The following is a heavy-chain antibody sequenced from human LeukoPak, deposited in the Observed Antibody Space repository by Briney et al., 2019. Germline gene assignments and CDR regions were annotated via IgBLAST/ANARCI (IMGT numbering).Heavy chain of an antibody. D-gene: IGHD6-13*01. V-gene: IGHV1-18*01. Sequence: ASVKVSCKASGYTFTSYGISWVRQAPGQGLEWMGWISAYNGNTNYAQKLQGRVTMTTDTSTSTAYMELRSLRSDDTAVYYCARDQVPGIAAAATADYWGQGTLVTVSS. CDR2: ISAYNGNT. CDR1: GYTFTSYG. CDR3: ARDQVPGIAAAATADY. J-gene: IGHJ4*02.